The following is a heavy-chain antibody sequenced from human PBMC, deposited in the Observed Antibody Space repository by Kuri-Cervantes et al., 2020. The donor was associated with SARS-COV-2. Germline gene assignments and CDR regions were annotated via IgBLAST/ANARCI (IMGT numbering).Heavy chain of an antibody. J-gene: IGHJ4*02. CDR1: GFTFSSYA. CDR3: TTLIDY. V-gene: IGHV3-73*01. CDR2: VRGKANNYAT. Sequence: GGSLRLSCAASGFTFSSYAMSWVRQAPGKGLEWVGRVRGKANNYATAYAASGKGRFTISRDDSKNMAYLQMNSLKTEDTAVYYCTTLIDYWGQGALVTVSS.